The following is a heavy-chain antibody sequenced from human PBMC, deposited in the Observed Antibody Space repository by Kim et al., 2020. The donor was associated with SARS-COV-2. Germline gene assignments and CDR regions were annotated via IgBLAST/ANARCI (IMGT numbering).Heavy chain of an antibody. CDR3: ARDRSGGYKNWFDP. Sequence: PDLKSRVTVSVYTSNNRFSLKLSSVTAADTAVYYCARDRSGGYKNWFDPWGQGTLVTVSS. D-gene: IGHD2-15*01. V-gene: IGHV4-31*02. J-gene: IGHJ5*02.